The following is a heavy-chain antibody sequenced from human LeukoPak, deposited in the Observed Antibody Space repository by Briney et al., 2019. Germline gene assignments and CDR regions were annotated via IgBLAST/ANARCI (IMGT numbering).Heavy chain of an antibody. V-gene: IGHV3-30*18. Sequence: GRSLRLSCVASGFTFSSHAMHWVRQAPGKGLEWVAVISYDGSTKYYADSVKGRFTISRDNSKSTLFLQMNSLTAEDTGVYYCAKDKRCLDYWGQGTLVTVSS. CDR3: AKDKRCLDY. CDR2: ISYDGSTK. D-gene: IGHD5-24*01. CDR1: GFTFSSHA. J-gene: IGHJ4*02.